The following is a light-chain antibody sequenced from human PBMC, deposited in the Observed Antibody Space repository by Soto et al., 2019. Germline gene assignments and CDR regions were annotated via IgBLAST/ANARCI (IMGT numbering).Light chain of an antibody. CDR2: GAS. Sequence: EIVMTQSPATLSVSPGERATLSCRASQSVSSNLAWYQQKPGQAPRLLIYGASTRATGIPARFSGSGSGTSFTLTISTLQSADFAVYYCQQSNNWPPLTFGGGTKVEIK. CDR1: QSVSSN. CDR3: QQSNNWPPLT. J-gene: IGKJ4*01. V-gene: IGKV3-15*01.